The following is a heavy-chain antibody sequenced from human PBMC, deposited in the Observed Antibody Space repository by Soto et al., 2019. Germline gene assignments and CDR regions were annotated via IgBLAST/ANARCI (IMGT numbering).Heavy chain of an antibody. Sequence: QVKLVQSGAEVKKPGTSMKVSCKASGYTFGTSGISWIRQAPGQGLEWMGWISAYNGNTNYAQKLQERVTMTTDTSTNTAYLELRSLRSDDTAVYYCARAGHYYDSSGYANWGQGTLVTVSS. CDR3: ARAGHYYDSSGYAN. D-gene: IGHD3-22*01. J-gene: IGHJ4*02. CDR2: ISAYNGNT. V-gene: IGHV1-18*01. CDR1: GYTFGTSG.